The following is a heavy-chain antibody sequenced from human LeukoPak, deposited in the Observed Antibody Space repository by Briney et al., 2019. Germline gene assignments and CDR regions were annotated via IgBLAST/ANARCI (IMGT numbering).Heavy chain of an antibody. D-gene: IGHD6-19*01. J-gene: IGHJ4*02. CDR1: GVTFSSYA. CDR3: AKSATRTYSSGQASYFDY. CDR2: ISGSGGST. V-gene: IGHV3-23*01. Sequence: GGSLRLSCAACGVTFSSYAMSWVRQAPGKGPEWVSAISGSGGSTYYADSVKGRFTISRDNSKNTLYLQMNSLRAEDTAVYYCAKSATRTYSSGQASYFDYWGQGTLVTVSS.